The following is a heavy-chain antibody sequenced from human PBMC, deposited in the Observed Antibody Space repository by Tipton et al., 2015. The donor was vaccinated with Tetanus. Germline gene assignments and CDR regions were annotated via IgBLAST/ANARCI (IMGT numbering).Heavy chain of an antibody. V-gene: IGHV3-7*01. Sequence: SLRLSCVASGFTFRSYWMSWVRQAPGKGLEWVANIKEDGSEMYYADSVKGRFTISRDNAGNSLSVHMNSLTAEDTAVYYCARLRVYCSTACYSREDYWGQGTLVTVSS. J-gene: IGHJ4*02. D-gene: IGHD2/OR15-2a*01. CDR3: ARLRVYCSTACYSREDY. CDR1: GFTFRSYW. CDR2: IKEDGSEM.